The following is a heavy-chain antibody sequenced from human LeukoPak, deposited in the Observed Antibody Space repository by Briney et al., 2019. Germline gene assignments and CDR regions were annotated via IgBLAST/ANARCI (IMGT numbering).Heavy chain of an antibody. D-gene: IGHD2-2*01. V-gene: IGHV3-53*01. CDR2: IYSGGDT. J-gene: IGHJ4*02. CDR3: ARSPPASPFDY. CDR1: GFTVSRNY. Sequence: GGSLRLSCAASGFTVSRNYMSWVRQAPGKGLEWVSVIYSGGDTYYADSVKGRFTISRDISKNTLYLQINSLRAEDTAFYYCARSPPASPFDYWGQGTLVTVSS.